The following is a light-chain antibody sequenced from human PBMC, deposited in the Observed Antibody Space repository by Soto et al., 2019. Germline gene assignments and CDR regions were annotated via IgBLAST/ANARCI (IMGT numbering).Light chain of an antibody. CDR2: DAS. J-gene: IGKJ5*01. Sequence: DIHMTNSPSALSVSMRDRVTITCLTSQNINAWLAWYQQRPGQAPKLLIYDASTVQSGVPSRFSGSGSGTDFTLTISCLQSEDFATYYCQQYYSYPITFGQGTRLEIK. CDR3: QQYYSYPIT. CDR1: QNINAW. V-gene: IGKV1-5*01.